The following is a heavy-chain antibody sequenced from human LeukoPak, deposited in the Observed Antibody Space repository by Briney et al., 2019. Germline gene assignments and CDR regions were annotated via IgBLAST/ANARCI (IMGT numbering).Heavy chain of an antibody. J-gene: IGHJ6*03. V-gene: IGHV1-69*06. CDR3: ARDGQYYDYVWADLPGGGGSPVYYMDV. D-gene: IGHD3-16*01. Sequence: SVKVSCKASGGTFSSYAISWVRQAPGQGLEWMGGIIPIFGTANYAQKFQGRVTITADKSTSTAYMELSSLRSEDTAVYYCARDGQYYDYVWADLPGGGGSPVYYMDVWGKGTTVTVSS. CDR1: GGTFSSYA. CDR2: IIPIFGTA.